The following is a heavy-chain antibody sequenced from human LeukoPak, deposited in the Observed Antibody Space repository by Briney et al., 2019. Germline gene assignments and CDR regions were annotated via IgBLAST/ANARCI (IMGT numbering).Heavy chain of an antibody. Sequence: GASVKVSCKSSGYTFTGYYMHWVRQAPGHGLEWMGWINPNSGGTNYAQKFQGRVTMTRDTSISTAYMELSRLRSDDTAVYYCARGPFYCSSTSCFPYFDYWGQGTLVTVSS. CDR3: ARGPFYCSSTSCFPYFDY. CDR1: GYTFTGYY. CDR2: INPNSGGT. J-gene: IGHJ4*02. V-gene: IGHV1-2*02. D-gene: IGHD2-2*01.